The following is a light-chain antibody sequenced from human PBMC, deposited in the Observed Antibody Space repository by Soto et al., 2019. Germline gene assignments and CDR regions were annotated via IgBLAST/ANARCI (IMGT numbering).Light chain of an antibody. J-gene: IGKJ2*02. CDR1: QSISSW. V-gene: IGKV1-5*01. Sequence: DIQMTQSPSTLSASVGDRVTITCRASQSISSWLAWYQQKPGKAPKLLIYDASSLESGVPSRFSGSGSGTEFTLTISSQQPDDFATYYCQQMGTFGQGTKLEIK. CDR2: DAS. CDR3: QQMGT.